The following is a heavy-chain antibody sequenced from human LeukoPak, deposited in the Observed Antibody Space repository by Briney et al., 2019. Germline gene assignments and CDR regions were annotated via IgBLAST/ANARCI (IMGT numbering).Heavy chain of an antibody. V-gene: IGHV4-59*01. CDR1: GGSIRSYY. Sequence: KPSETLSLTCTVSGGSIRSYYWSWIRQPRGKGLEWIGYIYYSGSTNYNPSLKSRVTISVDTSKNQFSLKLSSVTAADTAVYYCARERGSGWYDYWGQGTLVTVSS. CDR3: ARERGSGWYDY. J-gene: IGHJ4*02. CDR2: IYYSGST. D-gene: IGHD6-19*01.